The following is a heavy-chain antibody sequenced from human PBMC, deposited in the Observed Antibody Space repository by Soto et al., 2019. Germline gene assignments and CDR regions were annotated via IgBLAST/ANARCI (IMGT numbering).Heavy chain of an antibody. D-gene: IGHD1-26*01. J-gene: IGHJ6*03. CDR1: GFTFSSYD. Sequence: GGSLRLSCAASGFTFSSYDMHWVRQAPGKGLEWVAVISYDGSNKYYADSVKGRFTISRDNSKNTLYLQMNSLRAEDTAVYYCAKSSRSYYYYYYMDVWGKGTTVTVSS. CDR2: ISYDGSNK. CDR3: AKSSRSYYYYYYMDV. V-gene: IGHV3-30*18.